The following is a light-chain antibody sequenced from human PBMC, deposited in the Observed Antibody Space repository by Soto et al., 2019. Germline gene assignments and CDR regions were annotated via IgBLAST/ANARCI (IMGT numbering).Light chain of an antibody. Sequence: EIVMTQSPATLSVSPGERVTLSCRATQTLSSSLAWYQQKPGQAPRLLIYGASTGATGIPARFSGSGSGTEFTLTISSLQSEDCAIYYCQQYHTWPITFGGGTKVDIK. CDR2: GAS. J-gene: IGKJ4*01. CDR3: QQYHTWPIT. CDR1: QTLSSS. V-gene: IGKV3-15*01.